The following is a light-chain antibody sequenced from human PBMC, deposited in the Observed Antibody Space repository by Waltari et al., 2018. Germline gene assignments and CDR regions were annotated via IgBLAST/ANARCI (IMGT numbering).Light chain of an antibody. CDR3: QRYSNSPLT. J-gene: IGKJ4*01. Sequence: VILTPSPATLSLSPGERATLSCRASQSVANYLAWYQQKPGQAPRLLIYGASSRATGIPDRFSGTGSGTEFTLTISSLEPEDFAVYFCQRYSNSPLTFGGGTKVEIK. CDR2: GAS. V-gene: IGKV3-11*01. CDR1: QSVANY.